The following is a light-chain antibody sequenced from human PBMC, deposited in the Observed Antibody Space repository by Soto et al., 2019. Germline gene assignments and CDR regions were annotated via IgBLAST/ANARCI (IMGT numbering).Light chain of an antibody. J-gene: IGKJ4*01. Sequence: EVGLTQSPATVSLSAGERATLSCRASQSVSNSLAWYQQKPGQPPRLLIYNASSRATGIPARFSGSGSGTDFTLTISSLQPEDAAAYYCQKYNSAPLTFGGGTKVDI. CDR2: NAS. V-gene: IGKV3-11*01. CDR1: QSVSNS. CDR3: QKYNSAPLT.